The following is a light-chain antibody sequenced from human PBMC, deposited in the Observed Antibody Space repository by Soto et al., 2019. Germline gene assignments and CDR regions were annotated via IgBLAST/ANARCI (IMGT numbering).Light chain of an antibody. CDR2: GAS. Sequence: EIVLTQSPGTLSLSPGERATLSCRASQSVSSISLAWYQQKPGQATRLLMYGASSRATGIPDRFSGSGSGTDFTLTISRLEPEDSAVYYCQQYGSSSWTFGQGTKVEIK. J-gene: IGKJ1*01. V-gene: IGKV3-20*01. CDR3: QQYGSSSWT. CDR1: QSVSSIS.